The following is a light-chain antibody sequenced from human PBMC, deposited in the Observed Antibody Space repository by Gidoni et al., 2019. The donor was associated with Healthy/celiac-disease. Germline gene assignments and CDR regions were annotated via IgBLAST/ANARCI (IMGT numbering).Light chain of an antibody. Sequence: EIVLTQTPATLSLSPGERAPLPCWSSQSVSSYLAWYQQKPGQAPRLLIYDASNRATGIPARFSGSGSGTDFTLTISSLEPEDFAVYYCQQRSNWHFTFGPGTKVDIK. V-gene: IGKV3-11*01. J-gene: IGKJ3*01. CDR3: QQRSNWHFT. CDR1: QSVSSY. CDR2: DAS.